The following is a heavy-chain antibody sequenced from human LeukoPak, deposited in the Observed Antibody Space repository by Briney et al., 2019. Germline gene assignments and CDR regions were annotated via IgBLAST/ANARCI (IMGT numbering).Heavy chain of an antibody. J-gene: IGHJ4*02. CDR3: ARHRVEFRYSYGLDY. CDR2: INPNSGGT. Sequence: ASVKVSCKASGYTFTGYYIHWVRQAPGQGLEWMGWINPNSGGTNFAQRFQGRVTLTRDKSINTAYLQWSSLKASDTAMYYCARHRVEFRYSYGLDYWGQGTLVTVSS. D-gene: IGHD5-18*01. V-gene: IGHV1-2*02. CDR1: GYTFTGYY.